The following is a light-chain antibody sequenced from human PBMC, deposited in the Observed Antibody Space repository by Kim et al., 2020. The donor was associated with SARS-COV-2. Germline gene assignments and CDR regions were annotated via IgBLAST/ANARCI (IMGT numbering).Light chain of an antibody. V-gene: IGKV1-27*01. Sequence: ASVGDRVTITCRASQDISRSLAWYQQRPGKVPNLLIYAASTLQSGVPSRFSGSGSGTEFTLTISSLQPEDGATYYCQKYDSAPWTVGPGTKVDIK. CDR2: AAS. J-gene: IGKJ1*01. CDR1: QDISRS. CDR3: QKYDSAPWT.